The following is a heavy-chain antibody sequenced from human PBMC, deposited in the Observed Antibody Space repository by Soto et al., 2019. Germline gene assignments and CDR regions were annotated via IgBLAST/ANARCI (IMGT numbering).Heavy chain of an antibody. J-gene: IGHJ6*02. CDR1: GFTFSSYA. CDR2: ISYDGSNK. CDR3: ASVNLRFSYGIDV. V-gene: IGHV3-30-3*01. Sequence: PGGSLRLSCAASGFTFSSYAMHWVRQAPGKGLEWVAVISYDGSNKYYADSVKGRFTISRDNSKNTLYLQMNSLRAEDTAVYFCASVNLRFSYGIDVWGQGTTVTVSS. D-gene: IGHD3-3*01.